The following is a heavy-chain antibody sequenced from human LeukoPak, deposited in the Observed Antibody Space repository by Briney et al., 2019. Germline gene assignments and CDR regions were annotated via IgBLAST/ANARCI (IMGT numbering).Heavy chain of an antibody. D-gene: IGHD2-2*01. CDR2: ISTSDGNT. Sequence: GASVRLSCKASGYTFTSYGISWVRRAPGQGLEWVSAISTSDGNTYYAHSVKGRFTISTDTSANTAYLQMKSLRVDDTAVYYCAKGGYCTSTSCYGYFDSWGQGTLVTVSS. CDR3: AKGGYCTSTSCYGYFDS. V-gene: IGHV3-23*01. CDR1: GYTFTSYG. J-gene: IGHJ4*02.